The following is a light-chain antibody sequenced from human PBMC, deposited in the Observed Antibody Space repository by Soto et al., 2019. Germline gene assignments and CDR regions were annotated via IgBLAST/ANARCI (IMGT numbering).Light chain of an antibody. J-gene: IGLJ1*01. CDR1: SSNIGSNT. Sequence: QSVLTQPPSASGTPGQRVTISCSGSSSNIGSNTVNWYQQLPGTAPKLLIYSNNQRPSGVPDRLSGSKSGTSASLAISGLQSEDEADYYCAAWDDSLRAFGTGTKVTVL. V-gene: IGLV1-44*01. CDR3: AAWDDSLRA. CDR2: SNN.